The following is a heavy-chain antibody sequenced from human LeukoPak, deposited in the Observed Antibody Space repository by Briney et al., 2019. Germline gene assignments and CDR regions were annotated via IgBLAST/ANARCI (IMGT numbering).Heavy chain of an antibody. CDR2: IKTDGREK. J-gene: IGHJ4*02. V-gene: IGHV3-7*01. CDR1: GFHFSSYW. CDR3: ARDGVTGATGNFDY. Sequence: KTGGSLRLSCVASGFHFSSYWMTWVRQAPGKGLEWVANIKTDGREKYYVDSVKGRFTISRDNAKNSLYLQMSSLRAEDTAVYYCARDGVTGATGNFDYWGQGALVTVSP. D-gene: IGHD1-20*01.